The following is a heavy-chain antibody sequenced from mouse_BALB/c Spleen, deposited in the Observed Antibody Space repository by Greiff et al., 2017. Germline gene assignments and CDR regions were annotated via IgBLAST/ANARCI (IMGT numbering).Heavy chain of an antibody. CDR3: ARWGYGNYPFDY. J-gene: IGHJ2*01. Sequence: QVQLQQPGAELVKPGASVKLSCKASGYTFTSYWMHWVKQRPGQGLEWIGEINPSNGRTNYNEKFKSKATLTVDKSSSTAYMQLSSLTSEDSAVYYCARWGYGNYPFDYWGQGTTLTVSS. CDR2: INPSNGRT. CDR1: GYTFTSYW. V-gene: IGHV1S81*02. D-gene: IGHD2-10*02.